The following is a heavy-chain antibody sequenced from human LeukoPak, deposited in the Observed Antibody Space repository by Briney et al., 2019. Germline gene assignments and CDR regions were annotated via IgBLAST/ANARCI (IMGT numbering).Heavy chain of an antibody. CDR3: ATETPLYGSGSYYISPDY. CDR2: IIPIFGTA. CDR1: GGTFSSYA. V-gene: IGHV1-69*13. J-gene: IGHJ4*02. Sequence: SVKVSCKASGGTFSSYAISWVRQAPGQGLEWMGGIIPIFGTANYAQEFQGRVTITADESTSTAYMELSSLRSEDTAVYYCATETPLYGSGSYYISPDYWGQGTLVTVSS. D-gene: IGHD3-10*01.